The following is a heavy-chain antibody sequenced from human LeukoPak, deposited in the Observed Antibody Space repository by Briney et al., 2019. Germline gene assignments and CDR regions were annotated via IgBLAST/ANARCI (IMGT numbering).Heavy chain of an antibody. Sequence: GGSLRLSCAASGFAFSSYNMNWVRQAPGKGLGWISYIGSSGSPTHYADSVGGRFTISRDNAKNSLYLQMNSLRDEDTAVYFCARRPYSDTSGRLSDVWGQGTTVTVSS. CDR2: IGSSGSPT. D-gene: IGHD3-22*01. CDR1: GFAFSSYN. J-gene: IGHJ6*02. V-gene: IGHV3-48*02. CDR3: ARRPYSDTSGRLSDV.